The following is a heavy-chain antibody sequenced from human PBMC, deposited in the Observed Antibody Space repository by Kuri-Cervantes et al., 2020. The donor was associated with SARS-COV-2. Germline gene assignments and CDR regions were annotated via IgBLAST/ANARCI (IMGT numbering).Heavy chain of an antibody. CDR2: INHSGST. D-gene: IGHD6-6*01. Sequence: SETLSLTCAVYGGSFSGYYWSWNRQPPGKGLEWIGEINHSGSTNYNPSLKSRVTISVDTSKNQFSLKLSSVTAADTAVYYCARDRYSSSLFYYYYMDVWGKGNTVNVSS. CDR3: ARDRYSSSLFYYYYMDV. CDR1: GGSFSGYY. V-gene: IGHV4-34*01. J-gene: IGHJ6*03.